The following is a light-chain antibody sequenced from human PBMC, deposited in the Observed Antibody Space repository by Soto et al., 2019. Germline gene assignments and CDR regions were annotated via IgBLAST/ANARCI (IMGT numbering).Light chain of an antibody. CDR1: QSVSSNY. J-gene: IGKJ5*01. CDR3: QQYNNWPPIT. CDR2: GAS. Sequence: EIVLTQSPVTLSLSPGERATLSCRASQSVSSNYLTWYQQKPGQAPRLLIYGASRRATGIPDRFSGSGSGTDFTLTISSLQSEDFAVYYCQQYNNWPPITFGQGTRLEIK. V-gene: IGKV3-20*01.